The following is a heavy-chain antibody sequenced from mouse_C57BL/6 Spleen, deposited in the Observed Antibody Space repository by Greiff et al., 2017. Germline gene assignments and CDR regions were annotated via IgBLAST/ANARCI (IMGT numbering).Heavy chain of an antibody. V-gene: IGHV1-61*01. D-gene: IGHD1-1*01. Sequence: VQLQQPGAELVRPGSSVKLSCKASGYTFTSYWMDWVKQRPGQGLEWIGNIYPSDSETHYNQKFKDKATLTVDKSSSTAYMQLSSLTSEDSAVYYCARPGNYYGSSHWYFDVWGTGTTVTVAS. CDR1: GYTFTSYW. CDR2: IYPSDSET. J-gene: IGHJ1*03. CDR3: ARPGNYYGSSHWYFDV.